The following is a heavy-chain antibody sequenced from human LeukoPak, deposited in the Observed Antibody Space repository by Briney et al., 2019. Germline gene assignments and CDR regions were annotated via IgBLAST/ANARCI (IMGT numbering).Heavy chain of an antibody. J-gene: IGHJ5*02. CDR3: AKGMYRGFDP. Sequence: PGGSLRLSCAASGFTFSSYAMSWVRQAPGKGLEWVSCIRDSADSTCYADSVKGRFTISRDNSKNTLYLQMNSLRAEDTAVCYCAKGMYRGFDPWGQGTLVTVSS. V-gene: IGHV3-23*01. D-gene: IGHD2-2*01. CDR2: IRDSADST. CDR1: GFTFSSYA.